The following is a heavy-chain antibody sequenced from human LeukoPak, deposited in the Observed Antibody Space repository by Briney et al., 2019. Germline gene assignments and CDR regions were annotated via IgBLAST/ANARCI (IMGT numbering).Heavy chain of an antibody. CDR3: ARGRLDYYYMDV. V-gene: IGHV4-31*03. CDR2: IYYSGRT. D-gene: IGHD3-9*01. J-gene: IGHJ6*03. Sequence: SETLSLTCTVSGGSISSADSYWNWVRQHPGKGLEWIGYIYYSGRTSYNPSLRSRATISMDTSKSQFSLKLSPVTAADTAVYYCARGRLDYYYMDVWGRGTTVTVSS. CDR1: GGSISSADSY.